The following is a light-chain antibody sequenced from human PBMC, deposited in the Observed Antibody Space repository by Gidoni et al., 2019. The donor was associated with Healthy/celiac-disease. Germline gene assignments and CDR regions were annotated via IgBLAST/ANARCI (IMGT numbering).Light chain of an antibody. J-gene: IGKJ3*01. V-gene: IGKV1-39*01. CDR3: QQSYSTPRT. Sequence: DIQMTQSPSSLSASVGDRVTITCRASQSISSYLNWYQQKPGKAPKLLIYAASSLQSGVPSRLSGSGSGTDFTLTISSLQPEDFATDYCQQSYSTPRTFXPXTKVDIK. CDR2: AAS. CDR1: QSISSY.